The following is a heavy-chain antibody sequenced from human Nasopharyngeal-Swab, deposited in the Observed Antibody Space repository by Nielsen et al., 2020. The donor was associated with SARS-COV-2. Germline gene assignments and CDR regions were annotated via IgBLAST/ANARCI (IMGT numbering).Heavy chain of an antibody. CDR3: AKATWVEGDFDY. CDR1: GFTFSSYA. D-gene: IGHD5-24*01. Sequence: GESLKISCAASGFTFSSYAMSWVRQAPGKGLEWVPAISGSGGSTYYADSVKGRFTISRDNSKNTLYLQMNSLRAEDTAVYYCAKATWVEGDFDYWGQGTLVTVSS. J-gene: IGHJ4*02. V-gene: IGHV3-23*01. CDR2: ISGSGGST.